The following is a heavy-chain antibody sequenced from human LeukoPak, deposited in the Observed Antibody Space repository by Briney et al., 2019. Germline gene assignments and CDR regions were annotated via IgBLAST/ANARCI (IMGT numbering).Heavy chain of an antibody. J-gene: IGHJ4*02. V-gene: IGHV3-23*01. CDR2: ISGSGGTT. CDR1: GFTFDNYR. CDR3: AKDREVVARYYFDY. D-gene: IGHD3-22*01. Sequence: GGSLRLSCAASGFTFDNYRMSWVRQAPGKGLEWVSHISGSGGTTYYADSEKGRFTISRDNSRNTLYLQMNSLRAEDTAVYYCAKDREVVARYYFDYWGQGTLVTVSS.